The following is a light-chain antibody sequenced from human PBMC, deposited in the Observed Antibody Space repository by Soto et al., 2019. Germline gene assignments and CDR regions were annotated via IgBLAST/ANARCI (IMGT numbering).Light chain of an antibody. Sequence: DIQMTQSPSTLSGSVGDRVTITCRASQTISSWLAWYQQKPGKAPKLLIYKASTLKSGVPSRFSGSGSGTEFTLTISSLQPEDFATYYCQQYYSYPRTFGQGTKVDIK. J-gene: IGKJ1*01. CDR2: KAS. CDR1: QTISSW. CDR3: QQYYSYPRT. V-gene: IGKV1-5*03.